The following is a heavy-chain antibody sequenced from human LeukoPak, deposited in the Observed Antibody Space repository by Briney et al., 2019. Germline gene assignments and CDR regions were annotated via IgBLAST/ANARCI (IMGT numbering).Heavy chain of an antibody. D-gene: IGHD3-10*01. CDR3: AKGSGRQFDY. J-gene: IGHJ4*02. CDR2: ISGGGGST. V-gene: IGHV3-23*01. Sequence: PGGSLRLSCAASGFTFSSCAMSWVRQAPGKGLEWVSGISGGGGSTYYTDSARGRFTISRDNSKNTLYLQMNSLRAEDTAKYYCAKGSGRQFDYWGQGTLVTVSS. CDR1: GFTFSSCA.